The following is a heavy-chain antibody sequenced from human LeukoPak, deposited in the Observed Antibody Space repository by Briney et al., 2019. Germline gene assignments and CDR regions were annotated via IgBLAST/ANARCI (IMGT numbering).Heavy chain of an antibody. CDR3: ARGTQQAFDI. CDR1: GYSISSGSY. Sequence: KPSETLSLTCAVSGYSISSGSYWGCIRQPPGKGLEWIGSIYHSGSTYYNPSLKSRVTISVDTSKNQFSLKLTSVTAADTAVYYCARGTQQAFDIWGQGTMVSVSS. V-gene: IGHV4-38-2*01. CDR2: IYHSGST. J-gene: IGHJ3*02. D-gene: IGHD6-13*01.